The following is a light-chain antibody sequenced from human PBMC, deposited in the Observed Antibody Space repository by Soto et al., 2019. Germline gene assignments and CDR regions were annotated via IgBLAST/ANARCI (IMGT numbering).Light chain of an antibody. CDR2: DAS. V-gene: IGKV3-11*01. CDR3: QHRSSWPLT. Sequence: EIVLTQSPATLSLSPGERATLSCRASQSVRNYLAWYQQKPGQTPRLLIYDASNRATGIPARCSGSVSGTDFTLTISSLEPEDFAVYYCQHRSSWPLTFGGGTKVEIK. CDR1: QSVRNY. J-gene: IGKJ4*01.